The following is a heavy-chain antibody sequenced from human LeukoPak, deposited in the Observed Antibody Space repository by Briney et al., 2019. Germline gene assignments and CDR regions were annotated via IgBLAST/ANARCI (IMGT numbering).Heavy chain of an antibody. CDR3: VRSFYDFDY. D-gene: IGHD1-26*01. J-gene: IGHJ4*02. V-gene: IGHV1-18*01. CDR1: GYTFTTFG. CDR2: ISAHTGNT. Sequence: GASVKVSCKASGYTFTTFGVSWVRQAPGQGLEWMGWISAHTGNTNYAQKFQGRVTLITDTSTSTAYMELRSLRSDDTAVYYCVRSFYDFDYWGQGTLVTVSS.